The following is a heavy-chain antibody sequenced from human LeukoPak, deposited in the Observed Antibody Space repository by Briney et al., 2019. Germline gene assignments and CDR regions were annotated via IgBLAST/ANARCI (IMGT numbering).Heavy chain of an antibody. Sequence: GGSLRLSCAASGVLFANHWMRWVRQAPGKGLEWVADIKQGGSEKLYVDSVKGRFTIFRDDAKNSLSLQMDSLRPEDTAVYYCARGPPYGSRSDFLASWGQGTRVTVSS. J-gene: IGHJ5*01. CDR1: GVLFANHW. V-gene: IGHV3-7*01. CDR3: ARGPPYGSRSDFLAS. CDR2: IKQGGSEK. D-gene: IGHD3-10*01.